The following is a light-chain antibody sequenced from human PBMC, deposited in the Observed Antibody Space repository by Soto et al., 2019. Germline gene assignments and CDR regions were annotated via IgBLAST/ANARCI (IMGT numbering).Light chain of an antibody. V-gene: IGLV3-21*04. CDR1: NIGSKS. Sequence: SYELTQPPSVSVAPGKTARITCGGNNIGSKSVHWYQQKPGQAPVLVIYYDSDRPSGIPERFSGSNSGNTATLTISRVEAGDEADYYCQVWDSSSDHVVFGGGTKVTAL. CDR2: YDS. CDR3: QVWDSSSDHVV. J-gene: IGLJ2*01.